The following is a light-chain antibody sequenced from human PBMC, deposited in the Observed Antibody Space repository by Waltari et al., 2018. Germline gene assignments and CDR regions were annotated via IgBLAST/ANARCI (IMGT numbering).Light chain of an antibody. CDR2: WAS. V-gene: IGKV4-1*01. Sequence: DIVMTQSPDSLAVSLGERATINCKSSQSVLYTSYNKNLLAWYQQKPGQPPKLLIYWASTPESGVPDRFSGSGSGTDFTLTISSLQSEDVAVYYCQQYYSSPWTFGQGSKVEIK. CDR1: QSVLYTSYNKNL. CDR3: QQYYSSPWT. J-gene: IGKJ1*01.